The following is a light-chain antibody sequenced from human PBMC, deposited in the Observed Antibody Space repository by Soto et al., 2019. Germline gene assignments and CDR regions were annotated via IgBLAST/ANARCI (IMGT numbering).Light chain of an antibody. CDR3: QQVKSYPRT. J-gene: IGKJ4*01. CDR1: QSSSSW. V-gene: IGKV1-5*01. Sequence: EIHMTQSPSTLSASVGARVTITCRSSQSSSSWLAWDQQTPGKAPKLRIEEASSLERGVPSRVSGGGSGTEVTLTISSLQPDDFATYYCQQVKSYPRTFGGGTKVDIK. CDR2: EAS.